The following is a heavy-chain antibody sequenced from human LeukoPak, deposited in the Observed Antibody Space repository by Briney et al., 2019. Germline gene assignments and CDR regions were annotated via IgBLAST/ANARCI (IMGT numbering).Heavy chain of an antibody. Sequence: GGSLRLSCAASGFTFSYYDMSWVRQAPGKGLEWVASITLSGGSTFYADSVKGRFTISRDNAHNSLYLQMSSLRAEDTAVYYCASVEDDFGDHYFGMDVWGQGTTVTVSS. V-gene: IGHV3-23*01. D-gene: IGHD4-17*01. J-gene: IGHJ6*02. CDR1: GFTFSYYD. CDR3: ASVEDDFGDHYFGMDV. CDR2: ITLSGGST.